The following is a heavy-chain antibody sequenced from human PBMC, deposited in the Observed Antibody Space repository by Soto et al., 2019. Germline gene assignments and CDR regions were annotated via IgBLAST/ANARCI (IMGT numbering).Heavy chain of an antibody. CDR2: ISHSGIT. Sequence: SETLSLPCSASGGSVSSGDYYWSCMRQPPGKGLEWIGYISHSGITYYNPSLKRRIAISVDTSKNQFSLKLSSATAADTAVYYCVRDSAEWGHLDYWGQGTLVTVSS. CDR3: VRDSAEWGHLDY. J-gene: IGHJ4*02. CDR1: GGSVSSGDYY. V-gene: IGHV4-30-4*01. D-gene: IGHD1-26*01.